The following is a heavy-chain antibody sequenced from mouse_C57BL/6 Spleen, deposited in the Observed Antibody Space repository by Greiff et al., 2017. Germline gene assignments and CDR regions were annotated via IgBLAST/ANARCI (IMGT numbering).Heavy chain of an antibody. CDR1: GFTFSSYG. CDR2: ISSGGSYT. V-gene: IGHV5-6*01. Sequence: EVQVVESGGDLVKPGGSLKLSCAASGFTFSSYGMSWVRQTPDKRLEWVATISSGGSYTYYPDSVKGRFTISRDNAKNTLYLQMSSLKSEDTAMYYCAREDLVDYWGQGTTLTVSS. J-gene: IGHJ2*01. CDR3: AREDLVDY.